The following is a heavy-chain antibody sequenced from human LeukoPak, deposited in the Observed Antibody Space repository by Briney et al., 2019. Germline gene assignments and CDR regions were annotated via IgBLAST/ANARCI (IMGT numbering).Heavy chain of an antibody. Sequence: SETLSPTCTVSGGSISSYYWSWIRQPPGKGLEWIGYIYYSGSTNYNPSLKSRVTISVDTSKNQFSLKPSSVTAADTAVYYCARASGAYCSGGSCYLGFDYWGQGTLVTVSS. V-gene: IGHV4-59*01. CDR3: ARASGAYCSGGSCYLGFDY. D-gene: IGHD2-15*01. CDR1: GGSISSYY. CDR2: IYYSGST. J-gene: IGHJ4*02.